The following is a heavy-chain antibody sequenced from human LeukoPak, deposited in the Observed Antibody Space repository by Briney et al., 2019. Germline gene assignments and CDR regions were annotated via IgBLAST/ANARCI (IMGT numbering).Heavy chain of an antibody. D-gene: IGHD3-16*01. Sequence: PSETLSLTCAVYGGSFSGYYWSWIRQPPGKGLEWIGEINHSESTDYNPSLKSRVTISVDTSKSQFSLKLSSVTAADTAVYYCARGGGERGYYFDYWGQGTLVTVSS. V-gene: IGHV4-34*01. J-gene: IGHJ4*02. CDR1: GGSFSGYY. CDR2: INHSEST. CDR3: ARGGGERGYYFDY.